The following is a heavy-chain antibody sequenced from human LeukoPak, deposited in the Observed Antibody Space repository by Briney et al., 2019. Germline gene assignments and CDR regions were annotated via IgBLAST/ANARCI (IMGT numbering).Heavy chain of an antibody. CDR2: INPNSGGT. Sequence: ASVKVSCKASGYTFTGYYMHWVRQAPGQGLEWMGWINPNSGGTNYAQKFQGRVTMTRDTSISTAYMELSRLRSDDTAVYYCTRDESGTRRGWFEYWGQGTLVTVSS. J-gene: IGHJ5*01. V-gene: IGHV1-2*02. CDR1: GYTFTGYY. CDR3: TRDESGTRRGWFEY.